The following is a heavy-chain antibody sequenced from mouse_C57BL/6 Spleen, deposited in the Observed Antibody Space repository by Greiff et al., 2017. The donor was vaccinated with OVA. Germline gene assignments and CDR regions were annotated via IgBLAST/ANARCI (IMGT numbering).Heavy chain of an antibody. V-gene: IGHV1-75*01. D-gene: IGHD1-1*01. CDR2: IFPGSGST. J-gene: IGHJ3*01. CDR1: GYTFTDYY. Sequence: VKLMESGPELVKPGASVKISCKASGYTFTDYYINWVKQRPGQGLEWIGWIFPGSGSTYYNEKFKGKATLTVDKSSSTAYMLLSSLTSEDSAVYFCARSPYYYGSSPLAYWGQGTLVTVSA. CDR3: ARSPYYYGSSPLAY.